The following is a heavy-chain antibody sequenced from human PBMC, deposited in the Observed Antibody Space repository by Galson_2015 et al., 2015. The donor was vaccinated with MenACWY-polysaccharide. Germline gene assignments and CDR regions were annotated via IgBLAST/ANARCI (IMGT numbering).Heavy chain of an antibody. Sequence: SLRLSCAASGFTFSSYGMHWVRQAPGKGLEWVAVISYDGSNKYYADSVKGRFTISRDNSKNTLYLQMNSLRAEDTAVYYCAKDLYYYDSSGYYSHPPPFDFDYWGQGTLVTVSS. CDR2: ISYDGSNK. D-gene: IGHD3-22*01. CDR1: GFTFSSYG. J-gene: IGHJ4*02. CDR3: AKDLYYYDSSGYYSHPPPFDFDY. V-gene: IGHV3-30*18.